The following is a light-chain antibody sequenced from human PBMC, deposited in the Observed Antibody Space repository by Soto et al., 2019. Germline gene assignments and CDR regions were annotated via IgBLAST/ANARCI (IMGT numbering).Light chain of an antibody. J-gene: IGLJ2*01. V-gene: IGLV1-40*01. Sequence: QSVLTQPPSVSGAPGQRVTISCTGSSSNIGADYDVHWYQQRPGTAPKLLIFGNNNRPSGVPDRFSGSKSGTSASLAITGLQAEDEGDYYCQSYDSSLSGVVFGGGTKLTVL. CDR3: QSYDSSLSGVV. CDR1: SSNIGADYD. CDR2: GNN.